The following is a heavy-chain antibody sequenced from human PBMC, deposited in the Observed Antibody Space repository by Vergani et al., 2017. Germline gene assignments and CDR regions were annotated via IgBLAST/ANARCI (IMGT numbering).Heavy chain of an antibody. D-gene: IGHD6-13*01. Sequence: QVQLVQSGAEVKKPGASVKVSCKASGYTFTGYYLHWVRQAPGQGLEWMGWINPNSGGTNYAQKFQGRVTMTRDTSISTAYMELSRLRSDDAAVYYCARLRIAASETFDYWGQGTLVTVSS. CDR3: ARLRIAASETFDY. J-gene: IGHJ4*02. CDR2: INPNSGGT. V-gene: IGHV1-2*02. CDR1: GYTFTGYY.